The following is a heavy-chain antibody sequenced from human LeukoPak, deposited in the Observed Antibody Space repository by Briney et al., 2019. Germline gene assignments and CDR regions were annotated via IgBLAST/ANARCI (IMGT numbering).Heavy chain of an antibody. CDR1: GFTVSSNY. V-gene: IGHV3-23*01. Sequence: GGSLRLSCAASGFTVSSNYMSWVRQAPGKGLEWVSAISGSGGSTYYADSVKGRFTISRDNSKNTLYLQMNSLRAEDTAVYYCARGDQWLVRGNFDYWGQGTLVTVSS. CDR2: ISGSGGST. CDR3: ARGDQWLVRGNFDY. J-gene: IGHJ4*02. D-gene: IGHD6-19*01.